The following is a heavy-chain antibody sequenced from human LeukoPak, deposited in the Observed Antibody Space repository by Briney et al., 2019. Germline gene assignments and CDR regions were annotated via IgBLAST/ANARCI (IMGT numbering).Heavy chain of an antibody. CDR3: AKRGFCSGGSCYSFHFDY. CDR1: GFTFNSHG. V-gene: IGHV3-30*18. D-gene: IGHD2-15*01. J-gene: IGHJ4*02. CDR2: ISYEGSNI. Sequence: GGSLRLSCTASGFTFNSHGMHWVRRAPGKGLEWVALISYEGSNIKYADSVKGRFTISRDNSKNTLYLQMNSLRAEDTALYYCAKRGFCSGGSCYSFHFDYWGQGTLVTVSS.